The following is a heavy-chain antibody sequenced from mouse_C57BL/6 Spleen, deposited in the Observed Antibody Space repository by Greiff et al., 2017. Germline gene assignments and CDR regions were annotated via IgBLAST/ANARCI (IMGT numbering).Heavy chain of an antibody. CDR3: ARHEEALANWVYWYFDV. V-gene: IGHV1-62-2*01. CDR1: GYTFTEYT. Sequence: QVHVKQSGAELVKPGASVKLSCKASGYTFTEYTIHWVKQRSGQGLEWIGWFYPGSGSIKYNEKFKDKATLTADKSSSTVYMELSRLTSEDSAVYFCARHEEALANWVYWYFDVWGTGTTVTVSS. D-gene: IGHD4-1*01. J-gene: IGHJ1*03. CDR2: FYPGSGSI.